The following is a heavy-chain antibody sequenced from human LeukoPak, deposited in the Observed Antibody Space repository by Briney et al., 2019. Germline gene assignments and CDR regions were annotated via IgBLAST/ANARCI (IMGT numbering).Heavy chain of an antibody. CDR1: GFTISTDH. Sequence: PGGSLRLSCAASGFTISTDHMSWVRQAPGKGLEWVSIIYSDGSTYYADSVRGLFTISRDNSKNTLYLQMNNLRPEDTAVYYCARGGIKTFYSFDYWGQGTLVTVSS. CDR3: ARGGIKTFYSFDY. D-gene: IGHD3-16*01. V-gene: IGHV3-66*02. J-gene: IGHJ4*02. CDR2: IYSDGST.